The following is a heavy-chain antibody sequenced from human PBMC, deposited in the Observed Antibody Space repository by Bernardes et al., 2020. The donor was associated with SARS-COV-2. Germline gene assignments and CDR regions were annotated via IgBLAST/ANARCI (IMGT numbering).Heavy chain of an antibody. D-gene: IGHD6-13*01. CDR2: LYYTGST. Sequence: SETLSLTCTVSGGSISAYYWSWFRQPPGKGLEWIGYLYYTGSTNYNPSLQSRVTISVDTSKNQFSLKLSSVTAADTAVYYCATIPNFTGYSSSWYSDYWGQGTLVTVSS. CDR1: GGSISAYY. J-gene: IGHJ4*02. CDR3: ATIPNFTGYSSSWYSDY. V-gene: IGHV4-59*01.